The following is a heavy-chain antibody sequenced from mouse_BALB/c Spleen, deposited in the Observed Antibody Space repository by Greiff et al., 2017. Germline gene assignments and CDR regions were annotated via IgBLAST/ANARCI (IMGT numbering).Heavy chain of an antibody. D-gene: IGHD2-4*01. CDR2: ISSGGST. CDR1: GFTFSSYA. Sequence: EVKLVESGGGLVKPGGSLKLSCAASGFTFSSYAMSWVRQTPEKRLEWVASISSGGSTYYPDSVKGRFTISRDNARNILYLQMSSLRSEDTAMYYCARGEGITSSWFAYWGQGTLVTVSA. CDR3: ARGEGITSSWFAY. J-gene: IGHJ3*01. V-gene: IGHV5-6-5*01.